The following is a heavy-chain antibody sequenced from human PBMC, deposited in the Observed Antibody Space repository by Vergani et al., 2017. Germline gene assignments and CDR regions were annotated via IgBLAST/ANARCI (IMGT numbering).Heavy chain of an antibody. D-gene: IGHD3-22*01. Sequence: QVQLQESGPGLVKPSQTLSLTCTVSGGSISSGDYYWSWIRQPPGKGLECIGYIYYSWSTYYNPSLKSRVTISVDTSKNQFSLKLSSVTAADTAVYYCARVRRDDSSGYYYYYGMDVWGQGTTVTVSS. CDR1: GGSISSGDYY. CDR3: ARVRRDDSSGYYYYYGMDV. J-gene: IGHJ6*02. V-gene: IGHV4-30-4*01. CDR2: IYYSWST.